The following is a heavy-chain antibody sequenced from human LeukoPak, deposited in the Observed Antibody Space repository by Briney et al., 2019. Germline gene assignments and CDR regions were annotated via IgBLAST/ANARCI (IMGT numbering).Heavy chain of an antibody. CDR3: AKSGITNTEHASYYYYMDV. J-gene: IGHJ6*03. D-gene: IGHD3-3*01. V-gene: IGHV3-30*18. CDR2: ISYDGSNK. CDR1: GFTFSSYG. Sequence: GGSLRLSCAASGFTFSSYGMHWVRQAPGKGLEWVAVISYDGSNKYYADSVKGRFTISRDNSKNTLYLQMNSLRAEDTAVYYCAKSGITNTEHASYYYYMDVWGKGTTVTVSS.